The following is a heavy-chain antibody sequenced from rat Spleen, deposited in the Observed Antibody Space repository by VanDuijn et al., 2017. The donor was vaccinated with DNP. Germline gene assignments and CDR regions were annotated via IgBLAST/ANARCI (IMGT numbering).Heavy chain of an antibody. V-gene: IGHV2-30*01. D-gene: IGHD1-11*01. CDR1: GFSLTSYH. CDR3: VRGPTEDY. J-gene: IGHJ2*01. CDR2: IWTGGST. Sequence: QVQLKESGPGLVQPSQTLSLACTVSGFSLTSYHVHWVRQPSGKGLEWMGVIWTGGSTDYNSALKSRLSISRDTSKSQVFLKMNSLQTEDTATYYCVRGPTEDYWGQGVMVTVSS.